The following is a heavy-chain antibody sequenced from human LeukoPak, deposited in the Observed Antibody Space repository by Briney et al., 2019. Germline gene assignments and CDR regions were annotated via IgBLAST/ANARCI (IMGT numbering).Heavy chain of an antibody. CDR1: GFTFSSYA. Sequence: GRSLRLSCAASGFTFSSYAMHWVRQAPGKGLEWVAVISYDGSNKYYADSVKGRFTISRDNSKNTLYLQMNSLRAEDTAVYYCARDRRFGELYVDYWGQGTLVTVSS. D-gene: IGHD3-10*01. V-gene: IGHV3-30*04. J-gene: IGHJ4*02. CDR2: ISYDGSNK. CDR3: ARDRRFGELYVDY.